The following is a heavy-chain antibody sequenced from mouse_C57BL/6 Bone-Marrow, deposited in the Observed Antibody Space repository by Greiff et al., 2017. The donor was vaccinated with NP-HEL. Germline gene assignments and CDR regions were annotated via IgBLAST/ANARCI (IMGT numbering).Heavy chain of an antibody. V-gene: IGHV14-4*01. D-gene: IGHD1-1*01. J-gene: IGHJ3*01. CDR2: IDPENGDT. Sequence: EVKLVESGAELVRPGASVKLSCTASGFNIKDDYMHWVKQRPEQGLEWIGWIDPENGDTEYASKFQGKATITADTSSNTAYLQLSSLTSEDTAVYYCTSYYYGSTPFAYWGQGTLVTVSA. CDR3: TSYYYGSTPFAY. CDR1: GFNIKDDY.